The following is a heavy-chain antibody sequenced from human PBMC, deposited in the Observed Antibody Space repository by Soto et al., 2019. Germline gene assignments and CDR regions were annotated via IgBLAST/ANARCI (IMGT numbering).Heavy chain of an antibody. CDR3: ARAECSSTSCYGDYYYYGMDV. CDR1: GGSISSYY. D-gene: IGHD2-2*01. Sequence: SETLSLTCTVSGGSISSYYWSWIRQPPGKGLEWIGYIYYSGSTNYNPSLKSRVTISVDTSKNQFSLKLSSVTAADTAVYYFARAECSSTSCYGDYYYYGMDVWGQGTTVTVSS. J-gene: IGHJ6*02. V-gene: IGHV4-59*01. CDR2: IYYSGST.